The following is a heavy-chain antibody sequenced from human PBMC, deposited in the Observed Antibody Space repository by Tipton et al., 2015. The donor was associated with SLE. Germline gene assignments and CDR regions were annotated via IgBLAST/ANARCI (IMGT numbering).Heavy chain of an antibody. Sequence: TLSLTCTVSGGPISSSSYYWGWIRQPPGKGLEWIGSIYYRGNTYYNPSLKSRVTISVDTSKDQFSLKLSSVTAADTAVYYCAADYYYDSSGYYYIWGQGTLVTVSS. CDR1: GGPISSSSYY. V-gene: IGHV4-39*01. J-gene: IGHJ4*02. CDR2: IYYRGNT. D-gene: IGHD3-22*01. CDR3: AADYYYDSSGYYYI.